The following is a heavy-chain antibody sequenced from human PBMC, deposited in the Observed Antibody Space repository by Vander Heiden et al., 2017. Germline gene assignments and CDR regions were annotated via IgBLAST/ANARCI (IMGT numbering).Heavy chain of an antibody. D-gene: IGHD3-10*01. Sequence: QVQLVESGGGVVQPGRSLRLSCAASGFTFGSYAMHWVHQAPGKGLEWVAVISYDGSNKYYADSVKGRFTISRDNSKNTLYLQMNSLRAEDTAVYYCARLTMVRGVINGDYWGQGTLVTVSS. V-gene: IGHV3-30*04. J-gene: IGHJ4*02. CDR2: ISYDGSNK. CDR1: GFTFGSYA. CDR3: ARLTMVRGVINGDY.